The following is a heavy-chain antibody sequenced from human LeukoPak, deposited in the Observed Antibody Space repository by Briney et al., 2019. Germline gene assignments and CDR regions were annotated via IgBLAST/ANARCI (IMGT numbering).Heavy chain of an antibody. V-gene: IGHV4-34*01. CDR1: GGSFSGYY. J-gene: IGHJ4*02. D-gene: IGHD3-9*01. CDR3: ARAADILTGYLTHDFDY. CDR2: INHSGST. Sequence: SETLSLTCAVYGGSFSGYYWSWIRQPPGKGLEWIGEINHSGSTNYNPSLKSRVTIPVDTSKNQFSLKLSSVTAADTAVYYCARAADILTGYLTHDFDYWGQGTLVTVSS.